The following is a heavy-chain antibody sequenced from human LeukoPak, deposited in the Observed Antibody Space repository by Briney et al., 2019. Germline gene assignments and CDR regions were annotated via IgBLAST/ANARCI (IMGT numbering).Heavy chain of an antibody. V-gene: IGHV4-59*01. J-gene: IGHJ3*01. CDR1: GASTSAFY. CDR3: AHSKRGGGYYINAFAV. D-gene: IGHD1-26*01. Sequence: SETLSLTCTVSGASTSAFYWSWIRQSPGKGLEWIGYSYSGGNANYNPSLKSRVTITIDTSENQFSLRLTSVTAADTAVYFCAHSKRGGGYYINAFAVWGQGALVTISP. CDR2: SYSGGNA.